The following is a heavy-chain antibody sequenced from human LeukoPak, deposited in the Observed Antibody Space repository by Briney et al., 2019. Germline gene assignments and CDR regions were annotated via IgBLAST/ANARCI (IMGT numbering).Heavy chain of an antibody. V-gene: IGHV3-23*01. CDR3: AKYDCSSPSCHTTDY. J-gene: IGHJ4*02. CDR2: ISGSGGST. Sequence: PGGSLRLSCAASGFTFSSYAMSWVRQAPGKGLEWVSAISGSGGSTYYADSVKGRFTISRDNSKNTLYMQMNSLRAEDTAVYYWAKYDCSSPSCHTTDYWGQGTLVTVSS. CDR1: GFTFSSYA. D-gene: IGHD2-2*01.